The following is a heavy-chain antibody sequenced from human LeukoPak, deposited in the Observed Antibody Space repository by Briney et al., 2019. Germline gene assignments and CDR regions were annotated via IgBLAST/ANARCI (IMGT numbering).Heavy chain of an antibody. J-gene: IGHJ4*02. V-gene: IGHV3-33*06. CDR1: GFTFSSYS. D-gene: IGHD1-1*01. CDR2: IWYDGSNK. Sequence: GGSLRLSCAASGFTFSSYSMHWVRQAPGKGLEWVAVIWYDGSNKYYADSVKGRFTISRDNSKNTLYLQMNSLRAEDTAVYYCAKDNPSTGTFDYWGQGTLVTVSS. CDR3: AKDNPSTGTFDY.